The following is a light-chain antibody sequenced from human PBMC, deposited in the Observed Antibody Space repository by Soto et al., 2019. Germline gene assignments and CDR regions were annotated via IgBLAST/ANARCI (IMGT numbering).Light chain of an antibody. V-gene: IGKV3-20*01. CDR3: QQYGNSPQT. CDR2: AKS. Sequence: EIVLTQSPDTLSLSPGERATLSCRASQSVNSDYLAWYHQKPGQAPSLLMYAKSTRATGIPDRFYGSGSGTDFTLTIYRLEPEDFAVYYCQQYGNSPQTFGQGTKVEI. J-gene: IGKJ1*01. CDR1: QSVNSDY.